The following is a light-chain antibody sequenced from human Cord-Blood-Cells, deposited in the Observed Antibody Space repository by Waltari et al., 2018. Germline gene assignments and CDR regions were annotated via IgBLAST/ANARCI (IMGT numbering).Light chain of an antibody. CDR1: QGISSY. J-gene: IGKJ1*01. V-gene: IGKV1-9*01. CDR3: QQLWT. CDR2: AAS. Sequence: IQLTQSPSSLSASVGDRVTITCRASQGISSYLAWYQQKPGKAPKLRIYAASTLQSGVRSRFSGSGSGTDFTLTISSLQPEDCATYYCQQLWTFGQGTKVEIK.